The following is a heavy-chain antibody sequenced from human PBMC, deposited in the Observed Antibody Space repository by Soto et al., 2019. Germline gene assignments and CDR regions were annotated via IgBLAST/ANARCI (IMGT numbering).Heavy chain of an antibody. D-gene: IGHD6-19*01. CDR1: GASIASEGYV. CDR2: INYSGTT. Sequence: PSNSLSVTFTVSGASIASEGYVWTWIAQDREIGLALVGYINYSGTTYYNPSLKSRLSISVDTSKNQFSLDLSSVTAADTAVYYCAWTNRVRISGYSSGWTISLDYWGPGTPVTVSS. J-gene: IGHJ4*02. V-gene: IGHV4-31*03. CDR3: AWTNRVRISGYSSGWTISLDY.